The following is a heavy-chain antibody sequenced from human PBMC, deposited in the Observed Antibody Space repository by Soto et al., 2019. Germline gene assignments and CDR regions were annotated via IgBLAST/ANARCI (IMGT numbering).Heavy chain of an antibody. J-gene: IGHJ6*02. D-gene: IGHD3-10*01. CDR2: IKSKNDGGTT. CDR3: TNGSGPWAGRGMNV. CDR1: AFSSTNAW. V-gene: IGHV3-15*01. Sequence: EVQLVESGGGLVKPGGSLRLSCEASAFSSTNAWMTWVRQAPGKGLEWIGRIKSKNDGGTTDYAAPVKGRFAISRDDSKNTLYLQMNSLKADDTAVYYCTNGSGPWAGRGMNVWGQGTTVIVSS.